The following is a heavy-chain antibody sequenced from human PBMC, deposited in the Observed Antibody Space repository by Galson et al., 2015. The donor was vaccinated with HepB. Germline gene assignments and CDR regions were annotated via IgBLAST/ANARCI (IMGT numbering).Heavy chain of an antibody. V-gene: IGHV1-18*01. D-gene: IGHD3-9*01. J-gene: IGHJ4*02. Sequence: SVKVSCKASGYIFTSYGISWVRQAPGQGLEWMGWISAYNGDTNYAQKLQGGVTMTTDTSTSTAYMELRSLRSDDTAVYYCARLGDYDILTGYLYPLDYRGQGTLVTVSS. CDR3: ARLGDYDILTGYLYPLDY. CDR1: GYIFTSYG. CDR2: ISAYNGDT.